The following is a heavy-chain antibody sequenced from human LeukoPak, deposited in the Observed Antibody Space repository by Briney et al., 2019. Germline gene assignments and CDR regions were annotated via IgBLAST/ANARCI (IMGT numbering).Heavy chain of an antibody. Sequence: SETLSLTCTVSGGSISSCYWGWIRQPPGKGLEWIGSIYYSGSTYYNPSLKSRVTISVDTSKNQFSLKLSSVTAADTAVYYCARDMGYDFWSGFDAFDIWGQGTMVTVSS. CDR3: ARDMGYDFWSGFDAFDI. CDR2: IYYSGST. J-gene: IGHJ3*02. CDR1: GGSISSCY. D-gene: IGHD3-3*01. V-gene: IGHV4-39*07.